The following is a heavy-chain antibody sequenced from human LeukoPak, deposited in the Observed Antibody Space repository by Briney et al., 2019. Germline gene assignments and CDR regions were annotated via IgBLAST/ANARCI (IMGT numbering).Heavy chain of an antibody. CDR1: GFPFSSYA. Sequence: PGGSLRLSCAASGFPFSSYAMSWVRLAPGKGLEWVSALSGSGDSTYYADSVKGRFTISRDNAKNTLYLQMNSLRAEDTAVYYCVRAGTVTSFDPWGQGTLVTVSS. J-gene: IGHJ5*02. D-gene: IGHD4-17*01. V-gene: IGHV3-23*01. CDR3: VRAGTVTSFDP. CDR2: LSGSGDST.